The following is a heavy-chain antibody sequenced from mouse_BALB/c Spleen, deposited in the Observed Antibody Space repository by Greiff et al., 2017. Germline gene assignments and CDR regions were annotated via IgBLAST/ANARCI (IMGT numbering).Heavy chain of an antibody. J-gene: IGHJ2*01. CDR1: GFTFSSFG. CDR2: ISSGSSTI. V-gene: IGHV5-17*02. Sequence: EVHLVESGGGLVQPGGSRTLSCAASGFTFSSFGMHWVRQAPEKGLEWVAYISSGSSTIYYADTVKGRFTISRDNPKNTLFLQMTSLRSEDTAMYYCASENGDYWGQGTTLTVSS. CDR3: ASENGDY.